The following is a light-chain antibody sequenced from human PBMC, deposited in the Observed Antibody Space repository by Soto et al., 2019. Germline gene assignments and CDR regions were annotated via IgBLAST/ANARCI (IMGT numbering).Light chain of an antibody. CDR1: QSISNY. CDR2: GAS. V-gene: IGKV1-39*01. J-gene: IGKJ1*01. CDR3: QQNYNSPRT. Sequence: DIQMTQSPSSLSASVGDRVTITCRASQSISNYLNWYQQKPGKAPKVLMFGASSLQSGVPSRFSGSGSGTDFTLTINSLQPEDFATYYCQQNYNSPRTFGQGTKVEIK.